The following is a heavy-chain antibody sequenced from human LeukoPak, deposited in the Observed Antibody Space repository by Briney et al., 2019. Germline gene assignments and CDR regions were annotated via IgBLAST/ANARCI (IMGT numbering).Heavy chain of an antibody. J-gene: IGHJ4*02. D-gene: IGHD6-13*01. CDR1: GYTFTSYY. CDR2: INPSGGST. CDR3: ARGRSAAAGTSSVTPVYNY. V-gene: IGHV1-46*01. Sequence: ASVKVSCKASGYTFTSYYMHWVRQAPGQGLEWMGIINPSGGSTSYAQKFQGRVTMTRDMSTSTVYMELSSLRSEDTAVYYCARGRSAAAGTSSVTPVYNYWGQGTLVTVSS.